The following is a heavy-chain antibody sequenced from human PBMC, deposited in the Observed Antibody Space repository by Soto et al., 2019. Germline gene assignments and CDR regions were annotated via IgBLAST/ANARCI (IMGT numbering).Heavy chain of an antibody. V-gene: IGHV1-58*01. CDR3: ARDYYYDSSGYYFDVHYYGMDV. J-gene: IGHJ6*02. Sequence: SVKVSCKASGFTFSRYVVQWVRQARGQGLEWIGWIVVGSGNTNYAQKFQERVTITRDMSTSTAYMELSSLRSEDTAVYYCARDYYYDSSGYYFDVHYYGMDVWGQGTTVTVSS. CDR1: GFTFSRYV. CDR2: IVVGSGNT. D-gene: IGHD3-22*01.